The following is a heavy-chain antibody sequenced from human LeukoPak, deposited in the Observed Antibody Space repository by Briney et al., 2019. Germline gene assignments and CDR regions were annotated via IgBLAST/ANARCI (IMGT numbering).Heavy chain of an antibody. D-gene: IGHD2-2*02. J-gene: IGHJ6*03. CDR2: IIPILGTA. Sequence: SVKVSCKASGGTFSCYAISWVRQAPGQGLEWMGGIIPILGTANYAQKFQGRVTITTDESTSTAYMELSSLRSEDTAVYYCASHPCSSTSCYTGYYYMDVWGKGTTVTVSS. CDR1: GGTFSCYA. V-gene: IGHV1-69*05. CDR3: ASHPCSSTSCYTGYYYMDV.